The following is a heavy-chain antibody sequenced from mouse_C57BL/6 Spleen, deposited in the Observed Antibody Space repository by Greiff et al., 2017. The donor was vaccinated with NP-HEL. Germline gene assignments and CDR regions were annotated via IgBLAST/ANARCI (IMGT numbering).Heavy chain of an antibody. CDR2: ISSGSSTI. CDR1: GFTFSDYG. D-gene: IGHD2-2*01. J-gene: IGHJ2*01. V-gene: IGHV5-17*01. Sequence: DVHLVESGGGLVKPGGSLKLSCAASGFTFSDYGMHWVRQAPEKGLEWVAYISSGSSTIYYADTVKGRFTISRDNAKNTLFLQMTSLRSEDTAMYYCARPSGYAFDYWGQGTTLTVSS. CDR3: ARPSGYAFDY.